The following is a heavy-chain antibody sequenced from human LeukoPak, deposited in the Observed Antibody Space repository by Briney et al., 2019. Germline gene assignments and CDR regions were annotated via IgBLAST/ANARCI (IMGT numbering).Heavy chain of an antibody. D-gene: IGHD1-26*01. J-gene: IGHJ4*02. CDR1: KFTFSHFP. CDR3: ARDLRQSGSYYRPFDL. CDR2: ISNDGNNE. V-gene: IGHV3-30-3*01. Sequence: PGTSLRLSCAASKFTFSHFPIHWVRQAPGKGLEWVSFISNDGNNEYYADSVRGRFTISRDNPKNTVFLQMNSLRGEDTALYHCARDLRQSGSYYRPFDLWGQGTLVIVSS.